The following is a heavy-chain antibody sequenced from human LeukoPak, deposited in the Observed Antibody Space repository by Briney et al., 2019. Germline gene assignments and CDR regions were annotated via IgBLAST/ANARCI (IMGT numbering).Heavy chain of an antibody. Sequence: PGGSLRLSCAASGFTFSSYGMHWVRQAPGKGLEWVAVIWYDGSNKYYADSVKGRFTISRDNSKDTLYLQMNSLRAEDTAVYYCARVSYGDYAFDYWGQGTLVTVSS. CDR2: IWYDGSNK. CDR1: GFTFSSYG. D-gene: IGHD4-17*01. J-gene: IGHJ4*02. V-gene: IGHV3-33*01. CDR3: ARVSYGDYAFDY.